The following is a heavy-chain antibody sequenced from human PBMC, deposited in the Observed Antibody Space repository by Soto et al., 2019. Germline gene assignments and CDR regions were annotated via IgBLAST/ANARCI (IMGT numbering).Heavy chain of an antibody. J-gene: IGHJ4*02. CDR2: FDPEDGDT. CDR3: VRYCSGGSCYRGSFDY. V-gene: IGHV1-24*01. D-gene: IGHD2-15*01. CDR1: GYTLTELS. Sequence: ASVKVSCKVSGYTLTELSMHWVRQAPGKGLEWMGGFDPEDGDTIYAQTFQGRVTMTDDTSTDTAYMELSSLRSEDTAVYYCVRYCSGGSCYRGSFDYWGQGTLVTVSS.